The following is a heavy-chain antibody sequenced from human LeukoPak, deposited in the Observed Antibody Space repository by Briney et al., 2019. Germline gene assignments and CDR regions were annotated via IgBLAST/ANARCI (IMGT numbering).Heavy chain of an antibody. Sequence: SETLSLTCTVSGGSISSSSFYWGWIRQPPGRGLEWIGSISYSGSTYYDPSLTSRVTISLDTSKNQFSLKLRSVTAADTAVYYCARGVEGYYYYYMDVWGKGTTVTVSS. V-gene: IGHV4-39*07. CDR3: ARGVEGYYYYYMDV. CDR2: ISYSGST. J-gene: IGHJ6*03. CDR1: GGSISSSSFY. D-gene: IGHD1-1*01.